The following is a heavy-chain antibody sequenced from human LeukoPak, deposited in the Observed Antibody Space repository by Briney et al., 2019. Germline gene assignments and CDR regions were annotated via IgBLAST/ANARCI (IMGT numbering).Heavy chain of an antibody. Sequence: SETLSLTCTVSGGSISSGDYYWSWIRQPPGKGLEWIGYIYYSGSTYYNPSLKSRVTISVDTSKNQFSLKLSSVTAADTAVYYCARDQRIAAAGYDAFDIWGQGTMVTVSS. CDR1: GGSISSGDYY. CDR2: IYYSGST. J-gene: IGHJ3*02. CDR3: ARDQRIAAAGYDAFDI. D-gene: IGHD6-13*01. V-gene: IGHV4-30-4*08.